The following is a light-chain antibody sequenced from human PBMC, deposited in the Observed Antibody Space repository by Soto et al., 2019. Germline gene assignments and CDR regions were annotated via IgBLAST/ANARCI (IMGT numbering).Light chain of an antibody. V-gene: IGKV3-11*01. J-gene: IGKJ1*01. Sequence: EIVLTQSPATLSLSPGERATLSCRASKSVSSYLALYQQKPGQAPRLLIYDASNRATGIPARFSGSGSGTDFTLTISSLEPEDFAVYYCQQRSNWLRTFGQGTKVYI. CDR3: QQRSNWLRT. CDR1: KSVSSY. CDR2: DAS.